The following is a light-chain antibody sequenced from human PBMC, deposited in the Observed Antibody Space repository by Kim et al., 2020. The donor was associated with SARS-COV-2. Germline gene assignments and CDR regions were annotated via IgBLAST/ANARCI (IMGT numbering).Light chain of an antibody. V-gene: IGLV2-11*03. Sequence: QLVTIARPGTSRDVGGYNSVSCYQQHPGKAPRLMIYDVTKRPSGVPDPFSGSQSGNTASLPISGPQAEDEADYYCCSYAGSPLYVFGTGTKVTVL. CDR3: CSYAGSPLYV. CDR2: DVT. CDR1: SRDVGGYNS. J-gene: IGLJ1*01.